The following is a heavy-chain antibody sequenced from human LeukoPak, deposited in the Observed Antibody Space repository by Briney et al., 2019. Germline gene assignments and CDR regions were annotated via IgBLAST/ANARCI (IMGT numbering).Heavy chain of an antibody. J-gene: IGHJ4*02. V-gene: IGHV4-59*01. CDR2: IYYSGST. Sequence: SETLSLTCTVSGGSISSYYWSWIRQPPGKGLEWIGYIYYSGSTNYNPSLKSRATISVDTSKNQFSLKLSSVTAADTAVYYCARVRGYFDYWGQGTLVTVSS. CDR1: GGSISSYY. D-gene: IGHD5-24*01. CDR3: ARVRGYFDY.